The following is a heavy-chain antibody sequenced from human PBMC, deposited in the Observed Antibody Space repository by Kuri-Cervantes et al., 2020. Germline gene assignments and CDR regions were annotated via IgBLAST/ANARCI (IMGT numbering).Heavy chain of an antibody. D-gene: IGHD1-7*01. CDR3: ARTRTYYFDY. CDR2: IYYSGST. Sequence: LRLSCTVSGGSISSGDYYWSWVRQPPGKGLEWIGYIYYSGSTYYNPSLKSRVTISVDTSKNQFSLKLSSVTAADTAVYYCARTRTYYFDYWGQGTLVTVSS. J-gene: IGHJ4*02. CDR1: GGSISSGDYY. V-gene: IGHV4-30-4*01.